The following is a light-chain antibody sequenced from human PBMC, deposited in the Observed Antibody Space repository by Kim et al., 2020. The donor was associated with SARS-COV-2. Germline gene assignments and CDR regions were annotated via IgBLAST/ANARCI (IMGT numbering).Light chain of an antibody. J-gene: IGLJ2*01. Sequence: APGKTVRITCGGNNIGSKSVHWYQQQPGQAPVLVIYYDSDRPSGIPERFSGSNSGNTATLTISRVEAGDEADYYCQVWDSSSDHPVFGGGTQLTVL. CDR1: NIGSKS. V-gene: IGLV3-21*04. CDR2: YDS. CDR3: QVWDSSSDHPV.